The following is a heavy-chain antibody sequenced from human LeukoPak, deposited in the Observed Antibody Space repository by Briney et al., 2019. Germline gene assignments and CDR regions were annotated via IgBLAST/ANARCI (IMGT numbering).Heavy chain of an antibody. CDR3: GRERGGSKLTGLYGRDYYYMDV. V-gene: IGHV4-38-2*02. J-gene: IGHJ6*03. CDR1: GYSISTGYY. Sequence: SETLSLTCTVSGYSISTGYYRDWIRQPPGKGLVWIGTFYHGGSTYYNPTLKTRVTISVATSKNQFSLKLTSSTAPARATVFCGRERGGSKLTGLYGRDYYYMDVWGKGTAVTVSS. CDR2: FYHGGST. D-gene: IGHD6-19*01.